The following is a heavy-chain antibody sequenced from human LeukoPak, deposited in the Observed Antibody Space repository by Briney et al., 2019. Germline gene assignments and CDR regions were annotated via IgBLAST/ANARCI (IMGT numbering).Heavy chain of an antibody. Sequence: PGGSLRLSCVVSGFTVTSYYMIWVRQAPGKGLERVSVIYDDGRIRYAGSVRGRFTISRDNSKNTLYLQMNSLRAEDTAVYYCAKVVIPDPYYYYGMDVWGQGTTVTVSS. CDR1: GFTVTSYY. CDR3: AKVVIPDPYYYYGMDV. CDR2: IYDDGRI. J-gene: IGHJ6*02. V-gene: IGHV3-66*02. D-gene: IGHD2-2*01.